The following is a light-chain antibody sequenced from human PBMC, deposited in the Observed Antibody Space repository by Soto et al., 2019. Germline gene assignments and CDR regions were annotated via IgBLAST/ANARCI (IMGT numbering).Light chain of an antibody. V-gene: IGLV2-8*01. J-gene: IGLJ1*01. CDR3: KSYAGSNTYV. CDR1: KNDIGVYDF. CDR2: EVV. Sequence: QSALTHPTSASGSPGQSVTISCTGTKNDIGVYDFVSWYQHHPGKAPRLIIYEVVQRPSGVPDRFSGSKSGNTASLTVSGLQAADEADYFCKSYAGSNTYVFGSGTKLTVL.